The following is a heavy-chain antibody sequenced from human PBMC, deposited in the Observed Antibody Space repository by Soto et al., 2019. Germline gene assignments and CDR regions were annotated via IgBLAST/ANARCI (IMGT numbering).Heavy chain of an antibody. V-gene: IGHV3-23*01. CDR2: VSIGDST. CDR3: AKRRGAGGHFDY. CDR1: GFTFSSYA. D-gene: IGHD2-15*01. Sequence: QPGGSLRLSCAASGFTFSSYAMGWVRQGPGKGLEWVAVVSIGDSTHYADSVRGRFTISRDNSKNTLSLQMNSLTAEDTAVYFCAKRRGAGGHFDYWGQGALVTVSS. J-gene: IGHJ4*02.